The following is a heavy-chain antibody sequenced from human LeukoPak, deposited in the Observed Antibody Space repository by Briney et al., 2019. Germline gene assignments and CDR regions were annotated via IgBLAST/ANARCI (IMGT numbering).Heavy chain of an antibody. CDR3: ARDHDAVGTTIDH. D-gene: IGHD1-14*01. J-gene: IGHJ4*02. Sequence: GGSLRLSCAASGFTFSSYWMHCVRQAPGEGLVWVSRINSDGSVTWYADSVKGRLTISRDNDKNMLYLQMNSLRDEDTAVYFCARDHDAVGTTIDHWGQGTLVPVSS. V-gene: IGHV3-74*01. CDR1: GFTFSSYW. CDR2: INSDGSVT.